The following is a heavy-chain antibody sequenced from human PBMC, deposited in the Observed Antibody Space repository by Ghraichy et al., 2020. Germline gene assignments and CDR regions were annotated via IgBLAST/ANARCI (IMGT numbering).Heavy chain of an antibody. J-gene: IGHJ6*02. CDR3: AADSKSGGSYGMDV. D-gene: IGHD3-16*01. CDR2: IVVGSGNT. CDR1: GFTFTSSA. Sequence: SVKVSCKASGFTFTSSAVQWVRQARGQRLEWIGWIVVGSGNTNYAQKFQERVTITRDMSTSTAYMELSSLRSEDTAVYYCAADSKSGGSYGMDVWGQGTTVTVSS. V-gene: IGHV1-58*01.